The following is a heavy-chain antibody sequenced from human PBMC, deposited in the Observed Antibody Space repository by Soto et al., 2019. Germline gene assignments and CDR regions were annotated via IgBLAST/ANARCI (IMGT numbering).Heavy chain of an antibody. Sequence: GGSLRLSCAASEFSFDDYAMSWVRQAPGKGLEWVSSITFTGVSTYYADSVKGRFTISRDNSKDTLYLQMNSLRAEDTAIYYCAKASVWYPYFDSWGQGTLVTVSS. V-gene: IGHV3-23*01. D-gene: IGHD6-13*01. CDR1: EFSFDDYA. CDR3: AKASVWYPYFDS. CDR2: ITFTGVST. J-gene: IGHJ4*02.